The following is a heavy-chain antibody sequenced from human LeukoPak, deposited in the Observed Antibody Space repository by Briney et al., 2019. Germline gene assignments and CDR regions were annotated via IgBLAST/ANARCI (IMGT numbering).Heavy chain of an antibody. Sequence: PGGSLRLSCAASGFTVSSNYMSWVRQAPGKGLEWVSVIYSGGTTNYADSVKGRFTISRDNSKNTLYLQVNSLRAEDTAIYFCVRFLSYYYGLDVWGQGTTVTVSS. J-gene: IGHJ6*02. CDR3: VRFLSYYYGLDV. CDR1: GFTVSSNY. V-gene: IGHV3-66*01. CDR2: IYSGGTT.